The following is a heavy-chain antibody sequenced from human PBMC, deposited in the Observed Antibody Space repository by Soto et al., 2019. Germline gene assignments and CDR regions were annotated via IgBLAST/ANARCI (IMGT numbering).Heavy chain of an antibody. D-gene: IGHD3-16*01. Sequence: EVQLLESGGGLVQPGGSLRLSCAASGFTFSSYAMSWVRQAPGKGLEWVSAISGSGGSTYYADSVKGRFTISRDNSKNTLYLQMNSLRAEDTAVYYCAKERYYDYIWGSDDFLDYVPPNYWGQGTLVTVSS. J-gene: IGHJ4*02. V-gene: IGHV3-23*01. CDR1: GFTFSSYA. CDR3: AKERYYDYIWGSDDFLDYVPPNY. CDR2: ISGSGGST.